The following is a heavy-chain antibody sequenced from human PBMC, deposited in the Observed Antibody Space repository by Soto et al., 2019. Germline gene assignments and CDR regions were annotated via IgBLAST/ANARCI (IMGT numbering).Heavy chain of an antibody. CDR2: VNHGGTS. CDR1: GGSFSGYY. D-gene: IGHD3-10*01. V-gene: IGHV4-34*01. J-gene: IGHJ6*02. CDR3: ASWSFLRSGDLFHGLEV. Sequence: QVQLQQWGAGLLKPSETLSLTCAVHGGSFSGYYWDWIRQPPGKGLEWIGEVNHGGTSNYNPSLKSRAIISVDPCNIQFSLKVTSVTAEHTALYFCASWSFLRSGDLFHGLEVWGQGTTVTVSS.